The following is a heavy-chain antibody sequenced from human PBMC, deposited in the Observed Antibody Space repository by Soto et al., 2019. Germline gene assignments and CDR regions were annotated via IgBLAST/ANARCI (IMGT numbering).Heavy chain of an antibody. Sequence: PGGSLRLSCAASGFTFSSYSMYWVRQAPGKXLEWVSSISSSSSYIYYADSVKGRFTISRDNAKNSLYLQMNSLRAEDTAVYYCARCSYVVPAAAPGLWPRPYYFDYWGQGTLVTVSS. D-gene: IGHD2-2*01. CDR3: ARCSYVVPAAAPGLWPRPYYFDY. CDR1: GFTFSSYS. J-gene: IGHJ4*02. V-gene: IGHV3-21*01. CDR2: ISSSSSYI.